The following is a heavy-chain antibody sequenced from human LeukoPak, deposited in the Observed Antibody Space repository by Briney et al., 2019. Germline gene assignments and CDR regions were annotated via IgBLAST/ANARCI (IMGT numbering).Heavy chain of an antibody. Sequence: PGGSLRLSCAASEFTFTTSWMTWVRQAPGKGLEWLGNINPDASTKNYAASVRGRFTFSRDNAKNSLYLHMSGLRAEDTAIYYCARDRAFSTFDYWGRGTLVTVSS. J-gene: IGHJ4*02. D-gene: IGHD2-2*01. V-gene: IGHV3-7*01. CDR1: EFTFTTSW. CDR3: ARDRAFSTFDY. CDR2: INPDASTK.